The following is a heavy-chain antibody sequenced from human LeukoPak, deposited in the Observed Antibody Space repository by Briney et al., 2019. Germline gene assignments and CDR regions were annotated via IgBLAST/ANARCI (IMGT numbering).Heavy chain of an antibody. CDR1: GYTLTSYD. D-gene: IGHD5-18*01. J-gene: IGHJ5*02. CDR2: MNPNSGNT. Sequence: ASVKVSCKASGYTLTSYDINWVRQATGQGLEWMGWMNPNSGNTGYAQKFQGRVTITRNTSISTAYMELSSLRSEDTAVYYCARGRGYSYGVNWFDPWGQGTLVTVSS. V-gene: IGHV1-8*03. CDR3: ARGRGYSYGVNWFDP.